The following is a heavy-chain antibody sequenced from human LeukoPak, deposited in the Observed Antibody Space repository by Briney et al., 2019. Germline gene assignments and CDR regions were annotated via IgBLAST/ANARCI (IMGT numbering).Heavy chain of an antibody. CDR3: ARMDYGDYRDY. CDR2: IYYSGST. Sequence: SETLSLTCTVSGGSISSSSYYWGWIRQPPGKGLEWIGSIYYSGSTYYNPSLKSRVTISVDTSKNQFSLKLSSVTAADTAVYYCARMDYGDYRDYWGQGTLVTVSS. CDR1: GGSISSSSYY. J-gene: IGHJ4*02. V-gene: IGHV4-39*07. D-gene: IGHD4-17*01.